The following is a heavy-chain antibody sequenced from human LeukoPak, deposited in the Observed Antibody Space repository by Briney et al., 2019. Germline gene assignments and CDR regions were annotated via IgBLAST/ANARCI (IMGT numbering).Heavy chain of an antibody. CDR3: ARDAGNSGYGMDV. V-gene: IGHV3-48*02. J-gene: IGHJ6*02. CDR2: ITWSGNTI. CDR1: GFTLSSYS. D-gene: IGHD5-12*01. Sequence: GGSLRLSCAASGFTLSSYSMNWVRQAPGKGLEWNSHITWSGNTIFYADSVKGRFTISRDSAKNSLYLQMSSLRDEDTAVYYCARDAGNSGYGMDVWGQGTTVTVSS.